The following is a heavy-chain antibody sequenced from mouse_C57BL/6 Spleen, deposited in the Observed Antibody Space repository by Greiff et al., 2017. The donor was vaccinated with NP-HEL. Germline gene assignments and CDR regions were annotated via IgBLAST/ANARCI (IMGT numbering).Heavy chain of an antibody. J-gene: IGHJ2*01. CDR1: GYTFTSYW. CDR3: ARALTGTDHFDY. Sequence: QVHVQQSGAELVKPGASVKLSCKASGYTFTSYWMHWVKQRPGQGLEWIGMIHPNSGSTNYNEKFKSKATLTVDKSSSTAYMQLSSLTSEDSAVYYCARALTGTDHFDYWGQGTTLTVSS. D-gene: IGHD4-1*01. V-gene: IGHV1-64*01. CDR2: IHPNSGST.